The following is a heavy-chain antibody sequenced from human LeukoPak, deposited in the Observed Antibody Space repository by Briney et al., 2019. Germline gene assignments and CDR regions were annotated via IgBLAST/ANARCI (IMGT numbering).Heavy chain of an antibody. CDR2: ISGSGGST. J-gene: IGHJ3*02. D-gene: IGHD3-10*01. V-gene: IGHV3-23*01. CDR1: GFTFSSYA. CDR3: AKVVHYYGSGSYDAFDI. Sequence: PGGSLRLSCAASGFTFSSYAMSWVRQAPGKGLEWVSAISGSGGSTYYADSVKGRFTISRDNSKNTLYLQMNSLRAEDTAVYYCAKVVHYYGSGSYDAFDIWGQGTMVTVSS.